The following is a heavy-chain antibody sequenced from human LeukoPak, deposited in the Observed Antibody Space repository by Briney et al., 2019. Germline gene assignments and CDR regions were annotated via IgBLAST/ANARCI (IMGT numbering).Heavy chain of an antibody. CDR2: IIPIFGTA. D-gene: IGHD1-26*01. CDR1: GGTFSSYA. V-gene: IGHV1-69*05. J-gene: IGHJ4*02. CDR3: ARGTVGATRSHFDY. Sequence: VASVKVSCKASGGTFSSYAISWVRQAPGQGLEWMGGIIPIFGTANYAQKLQGRVTITTDESTSTAYMELSSLRSEDTAVYYCARGTVGATRSHFDYWGQGTLVTVSS.